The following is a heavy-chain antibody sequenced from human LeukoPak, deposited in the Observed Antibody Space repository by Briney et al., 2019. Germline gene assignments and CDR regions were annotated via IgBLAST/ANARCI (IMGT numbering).Heavy chain of an antibody. Sequence: SETLSLTCAVYGGSFSGYYWSWIRQPPGKGLEWIGEINHSGSTNYNPSLKSRVTISVDTSKNQFSLQLNSVTPEDTAVYYCARGLLRDDMGVGYWGQGTLVTVSS. CDR1: GGSFSGYY. D-gene: IGHD1-26*01. V-gene: IGHV4-34*01. J-gene: IGHJ4*02. CDR2: INHSGST. CDR3: ARGLLRDDMGVGY.